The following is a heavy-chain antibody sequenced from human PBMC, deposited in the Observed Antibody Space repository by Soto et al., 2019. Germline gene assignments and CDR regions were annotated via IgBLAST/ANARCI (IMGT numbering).Heavy chain of an antibody. J-gene: IGHJ6*02. D-gene: IGHD2-2*02. Sequence: PGESLKISCKGSGYSFTSYWISWVRQMPGKGLEWMGRIDPSDSYTNYSPSFQGHVTISADKSISTAYLQWSSLKASDTAMYYCARLPSRDWDDIVVVPAAIDPHFYGMDVWGQGTTVTVSS. CDR1: GYSFTSYW. CDR2: IDPSDSYT. V-gene: IGHV5-10-1*01. CDR3: ARLPSRDWDDIVVVPAAIDPHFYGMDV.